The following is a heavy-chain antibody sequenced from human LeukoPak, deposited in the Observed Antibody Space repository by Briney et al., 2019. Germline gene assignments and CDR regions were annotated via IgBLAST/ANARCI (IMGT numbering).Heavy chain of an antibody. CDR2: IYSGGST. Sequence: GGSLRLSCAASGFTVSSNYMSWVRQAPGKGLEWVSVIYSGGSTYYADSVKGRFTISRHNSKNTLYLQMNSLRAEDTAVYYCAKAGRSFVVVVAAAFDPWGQGTLVTVSS. CDR1: GFTVSSNY. CDR3: AKAGRSFVVVVAAAFDP. J-gene: IGHJ5*02. V-gene: IGHV3-53*01. D-gene: IGHD2-15*01.